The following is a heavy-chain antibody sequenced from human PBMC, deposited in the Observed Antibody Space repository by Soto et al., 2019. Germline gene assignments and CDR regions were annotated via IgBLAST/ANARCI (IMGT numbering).Heavy chain of an antibody. D-gene: IGHD6-19*01. J-gene: IGHJ4*02. V-gene: IGHV3-30-3*01. CDR3: ARGGLGRGWYPFDS. CDR1: GFTFSNFP. CDR2: ISYDGSNE. Sequence: QVQLVESGGGVVQPGRSLRLSCAASGFTFSNFPIHWVRQAPGKGLEWVTVISYDGSNEYYADSVKGRFTISRDNSKNTLYLQMNSLRPEDSGLYFWARGGLGRGWYPFDSWGQGTLVTVSS.